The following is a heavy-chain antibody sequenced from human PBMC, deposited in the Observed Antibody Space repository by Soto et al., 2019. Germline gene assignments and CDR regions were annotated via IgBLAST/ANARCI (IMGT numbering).Heavy chain of an antibody. D-gene: IGHD6-25*01. J-gene: IGHJ4*02. CDR1: GYSFTSYG. V-gene: IGHV1-18*04. CDR3: VRDPQRNDY. Sequence: QVQLVQSGPEVKKPGASVKVSCKASGYSFTSYGVSWVRQAPGQGLEWMGWMSANSGNTDYAQKFRGRVTMTTETSTSPAYMDLRSLRSDDTAVYYCVRDPQRNDYWGQGTLVTVSS. CDR2: MSANSGNT.